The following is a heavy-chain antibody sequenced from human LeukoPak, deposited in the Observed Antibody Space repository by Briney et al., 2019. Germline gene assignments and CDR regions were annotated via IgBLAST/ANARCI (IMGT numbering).Heavy chain of an antibody. Sequence: GGSLRLSCAASEFTFSRSWMNWVRQAPGKGLEWVANIKQDGSEKYYVDSVKGRFTISRDNAKNSLYLQMNSLRAEDTAVYYCARESYFYDSSGNYPRLDYWGQGTLVTVSS. CDR1: EFTFSRSW. CDR3: ARESYFYDSSGNYPRLDY. D-gene: IGHD3-22*01. CDR2: IKQDGSEK. J-gene: IGHJ4*02. V-gene: IGHV3-7*01.